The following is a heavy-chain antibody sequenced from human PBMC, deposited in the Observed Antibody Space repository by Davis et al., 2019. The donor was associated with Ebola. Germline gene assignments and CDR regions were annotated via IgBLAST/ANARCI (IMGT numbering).Heavy chain of an antibody. CDR2: INSDGSST. J-gene: IGHJ5*02. V-gene: IGHV3-74*01. CDR1: GFIFSSYW. D-gene: IGHD6-19*01. Sequence: HTGGSLRPSCAASGFIFSSYWMHWLRQAPGKGLVWVSRINSDGSSTSYADSVKGRFTISRDNSKNTLFLQMNSLRAEDTAVYYCAKGYSSGWYPWFDPWGQGTLVTVSS. CDR3: AKGYSSGWYPWFDP.